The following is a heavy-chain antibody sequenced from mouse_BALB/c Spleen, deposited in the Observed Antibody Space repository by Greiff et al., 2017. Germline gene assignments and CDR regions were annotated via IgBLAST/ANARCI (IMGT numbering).Heavy chain of an antibody. D-gene: IGHD1-1*01. Sequence: EVQLVESGGGLVQPGGSLKLSCAASGFTFSSYGMSWVRQTPDKRLELVATINSNGGSTYYPDSVKGRFTISRDNAKNTLYLQMSSLKSEDTAMYYCARDSFSWFAYWGQGTLVTVSA. CDR2: INSNGGST. CDR1: GFTFSSYG. V-gene: IGHV5-6-3*01. J-gene: IGHJ3*01. CDR3: ARDSFSWFAY.